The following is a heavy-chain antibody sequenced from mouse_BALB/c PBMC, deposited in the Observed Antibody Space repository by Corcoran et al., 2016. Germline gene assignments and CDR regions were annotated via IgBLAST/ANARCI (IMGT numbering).Heavy chain of an antibody. CDR2: INTYTGEP. CDR1: GYTFPNYG. J-gene: IGHJ4*01. CDR3: AREPYAMDY. Sequence: QIQLVQSGPELKKPGETVKISCKASGYTFPNYGMNWVKQAPGKGLNGMGWINTYTGEPTYADDFKGRFAFSLDTSASTAYLQINNLKNEDTATYFCAREPYAMDYWGQGTSVTVSS. V-gene: IGHV9-3-1*01.